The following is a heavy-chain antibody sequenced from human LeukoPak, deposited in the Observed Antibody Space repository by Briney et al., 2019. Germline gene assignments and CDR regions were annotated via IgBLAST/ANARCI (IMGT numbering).Heavy chain of an antibody. CDR1: GGSITYYY. CDR2: IYYSGST. Sequence: PSETLSLTCTVSGGSITYYYWSWIRQPPGKGLEWIGYIYYSGSTNYNPSLKSRVTISVDTSKSQFSLKLSSVTAADTAVYYCARRGFGSSWGLDYWGQGTLVTVSS. J-gene: IGHJ4*02. V-gene: IGHV4-59*08. D-gene: IGHD6-13*01. CDR3: ARRGFGSSWGLDY.